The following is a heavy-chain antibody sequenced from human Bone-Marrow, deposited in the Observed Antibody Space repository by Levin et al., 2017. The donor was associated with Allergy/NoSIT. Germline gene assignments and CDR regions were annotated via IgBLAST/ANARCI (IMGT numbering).Heavy chain of an antibody. V-gene: IGHV1-18*01. J-gene: IGHJ6*02. CDR2: VSAYSGNT. CDR1: GYTFTTYG. CDR3: ARGHFPYYYYGMDV. Sequence: PVASVKVSCKASGYTFTTYGLTWVRQAPGQGLKWMGWVSAYSGNTNYALNLQDRVTMTTDTATNTAYMELTSLRSDDTAMYYCARGHFPYYYYGMDVWGQGTTVVVSS.